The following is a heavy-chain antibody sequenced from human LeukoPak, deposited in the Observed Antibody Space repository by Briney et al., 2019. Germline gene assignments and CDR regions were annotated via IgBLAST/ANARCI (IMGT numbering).Heavy chain of an antibody. V-gene: IGHV3-30*18. J-gene: IGHJ4*02. CDR2: ISYDGRNK. D-gene: IGHD3-10*01. CDR3: AKDGDYYGSGTKGYYFDY. CDR1: GFTFNTYG. Sequence: PGGSLRLSCAASGFTFNTYGMHWVRQAPGKGLEWVAVISYDGRNKNYPDSVKGRFTFSKDNSKNTLYLQMNSLRAEDTAVYYCAKDGDYYGSGTKGYYFDYWGREFWSPSPQ.